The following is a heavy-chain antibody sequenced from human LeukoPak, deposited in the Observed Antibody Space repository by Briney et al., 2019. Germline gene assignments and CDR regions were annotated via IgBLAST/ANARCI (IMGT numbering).Heavy chain of an antibody. V-gene: IGHV1-8*01. J-gene: IGHJ6*03. D-gene: IGHD1-1*01. CDR1: GYTFTSYD. CDR3: ARGRTGTTRYYYYYMDV. Sequence: ASVKVSCKASGYTFTSYDINWVRQATGQGLEWMGWMNPISGNTGYAQKFQGRVTMTRNTSISTAYMELCSLRSEDTAVYYCARGRTGTTRYYYYYMDVWGKGTTVTVSS. CDR2: MNPISGNT.